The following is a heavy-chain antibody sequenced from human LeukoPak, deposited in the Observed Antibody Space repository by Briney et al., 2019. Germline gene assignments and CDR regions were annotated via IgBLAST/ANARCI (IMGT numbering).Heavy chain of an antibody. CDR3: ARRDSCSSTSCYARGYYYYGMDV. CDR2: INHSGST. CDR1: GGSFSGYY. V-gene: IGHV4-34*01. Sequence: PSETLSLTCAVYGGSFSGYYWSWIRQPPGKGLEWIGEINHSGSTNYNPSLKSRVTISVDTSKNQFSLKLSSVTAADTAVYYCARRDSCSSTSCYARGYYYYGMDVWGKETTVTVSS. D-gene: IGHD2-2*01. J-gene: IGHJ6*04.